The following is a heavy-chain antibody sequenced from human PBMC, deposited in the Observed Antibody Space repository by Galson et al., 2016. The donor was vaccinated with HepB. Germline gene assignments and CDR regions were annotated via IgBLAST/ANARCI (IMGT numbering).Heavy chain of an antibody. D-gene: IGHD3-22*01. Sequence: SLRLSCAASGFAFDIHALIWVRQAPGKGLEWVSGISDSGRDTYYAGSVKGRFTISRDNSRNTLYLQMSSLTADDTAVYYCARDKKSRSSGYLNWFDPWGQGTLVTVSS. J-gene: IGHJ5*02. CDR3: ARDKKSRSSGYLNWFDP. CDR2: ISDSGRDT. V-gene: IGHV3-23*01. CDR1: GFAFDIHA.